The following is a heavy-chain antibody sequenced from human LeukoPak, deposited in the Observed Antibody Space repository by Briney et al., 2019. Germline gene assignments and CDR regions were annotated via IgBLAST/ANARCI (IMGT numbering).Heavy chain of an antibody. J-gene: IGHJ4*02. CDR2: IYPGDSDT. D-gene: IGHD3-22*01. Sequence: GESLKISCKGSGYSFTSYWIGWVRHMPGKGLEWMGIIYPGDSDTRYSPSFQGQVTISADKSISTAYLQWSSLKASDTAMYYCARGMGYYYDSSGYDYWGQGTLVTVSS. CDR1: GYSFTSYW. V-gene: IGHV5-51*01. CDR3: ARGMGYYYDSSGYDY.